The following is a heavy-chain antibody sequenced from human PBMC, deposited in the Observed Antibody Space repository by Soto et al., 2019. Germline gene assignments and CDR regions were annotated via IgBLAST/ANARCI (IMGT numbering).Heavy chain of an antibody. Sequence: TSETLYLTCTVSGGSISSSSYYWGWIRQPPGKGLEWIGSIYYSGSTYYNPSLKSRVTISVDTSKNQFSLKLRSVTAADTAVYYCARRTGCWELLRCAYWGEGTLSTDS. CDR2: IYYSGST. D-gene: IGHD1-26*01. CDR3: ARRTGCWELLRCAY. J-gene: IGHJ4*02. CDR1: GGSISSSSYY. V-gene: IGHV4-39*01.